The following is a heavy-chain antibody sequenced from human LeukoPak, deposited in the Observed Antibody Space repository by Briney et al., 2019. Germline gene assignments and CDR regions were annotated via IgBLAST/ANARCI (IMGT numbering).Heavy chain of an antibody. CDR3: ARDFHYYYYYGMDV. J-gene: IGHJ6*02. CDR1: GFTFSSYS. Sequence: GGSLRLSCAASGFTFSSYSMNWVRQAPRKGLEWVSSISTSSTYIFYADSVKGRFTISRDNAKNSLYLQMNSLRAEDTAVYYCARDFHYYYYYGMDVWGQGTTVTVSS. CDR2: ISTSSTYI. V-gene: IGHV3-21*01.